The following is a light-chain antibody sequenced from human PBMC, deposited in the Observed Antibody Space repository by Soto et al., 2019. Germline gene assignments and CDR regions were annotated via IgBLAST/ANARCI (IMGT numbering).Light chain of an antibody. CDR2: VEGSGSY. J-gene: IGLJ2*01. Sequence: QSVLTQSSSASASLGSSVKLTCTLSSGQSSYIIAWHQQQPGKAPRYLMKVEGSGSYNKGSGVPDRFSGSSSGADRYLTISNLQFEDEADYYCETWDINTHVVFGGGTKLTVL. V-gene: IGLV4-60*02. CDR3: ETWDINTHVV. CDR1: SGQSSYI.